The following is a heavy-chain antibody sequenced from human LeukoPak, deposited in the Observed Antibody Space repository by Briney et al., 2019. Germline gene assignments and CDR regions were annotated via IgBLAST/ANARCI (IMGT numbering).Heavy chain of an antibody. CDR3: ARDLAWGSSSVWFDP. CDR2: INHSGST. J-gene: IGHJ5*02. CDR1: GGSFSGYY. D-gene: IGHD6-6*01. Sequence: KASETLSLACAVYGGSFSGYYWSWIRQPPGKGLEWIGGINHSGSTNYNPSLKSRVTISVDTSKNQFSLKLSSVTAADTAVYYCARDLAWGSSSVWFDPWGQGTLVTVSS. V-gene: IGHV4-34*01.